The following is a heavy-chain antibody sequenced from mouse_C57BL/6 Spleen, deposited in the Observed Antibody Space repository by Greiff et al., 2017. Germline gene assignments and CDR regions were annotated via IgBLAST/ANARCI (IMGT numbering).Heavy chain of an antibody. J-gene: IGHJ1*03. Sequence: QVQLKESGAELVRPGTSVKVSCKASGYAFTNYLIEWVKQRPGQGLEWIGVINPGSGGTNYNEKFKGKATLTADKSSSTAYMQLSSLTSEDSAVYFCASSYYDGGWGTGTTVTVSS. CDR1: GYAFTNYL. CDR2: INPGSGGT. V-gene: IGHV1-54*01. D-gene: IGHD1-1*01. CDR3: ASSYYDGG.